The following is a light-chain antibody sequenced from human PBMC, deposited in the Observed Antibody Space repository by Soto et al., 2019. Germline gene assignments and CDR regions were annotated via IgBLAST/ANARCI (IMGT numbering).Light chain of an antibody. CDR3: QAWDSSTVV. V-gene: IGLV3-1*01. Sequence: SYELTQPPSVSVSPGQTASITCSGDKLGDKYACWYQQKPGQSPVLVIYQDNKRPSGLPGRFSGSNSGNTATLTISGTQAMDEADYYCQAWDSSTVVFGGGTKLTVL. CDR2: QDN. J-gene: IGLJ2*01. CDR1: KLGDKY.